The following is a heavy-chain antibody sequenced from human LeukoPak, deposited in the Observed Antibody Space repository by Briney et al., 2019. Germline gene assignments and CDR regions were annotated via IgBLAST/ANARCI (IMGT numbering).Heavy chain of an antibody. D-gene: IGHD4-23*01. CDR3: AKGTSTVVTPNYYYYYSMDV. V-gene: IGHV4-4*09. J-gene: IGHJ6*03. CDR2: IHVSGGT. Sequence: SETLSLSCTVSGASISSYYWNWIRQSPGKGLEWIGYIHVSGGTNYDPSLKSRVSISIDTSKNQFSLKVSSVTAAGTAVYFCAKGTSTVVTPNYYYYYSMDVWGKGTTVTVSS. CDR1: GASISSYY.